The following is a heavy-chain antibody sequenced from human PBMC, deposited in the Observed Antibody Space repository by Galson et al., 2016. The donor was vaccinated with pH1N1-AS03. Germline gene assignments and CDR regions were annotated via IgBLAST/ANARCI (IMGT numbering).Heavy chain of an antibody. Sequence: SLRLSCAASGSTFSDYGMHWVRQAPGKGPEWVSGIAWDRGIKYYGDSVKGRFTTSRDNAKNTLYLQMNSLKPEDTALYYCAGAFGSGCDAWRLDLWGQGTLLTASS. D-gene: IGHD5-12*01. CDR1: GSTFSDYG. CDR3: AGAFGSGCDAWRLDL. J-gene: IGHJ1*01. CDR2: IAWDRGIK. V-gene: IGHV3-9*01.